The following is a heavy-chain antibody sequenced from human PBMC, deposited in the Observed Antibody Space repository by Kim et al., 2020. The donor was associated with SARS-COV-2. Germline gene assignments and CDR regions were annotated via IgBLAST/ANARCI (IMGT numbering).Heavy chain of an antibody. D-gene: IGHD3-22*01. Sequence: KFQGRVPMTEDTSTDTAYMELSSLRSEDTAVYYCATRYYYDGSGYPYFDYWGQGTLVTVSS. CDR3: ATRYYYDGSGYPYFDY. J-gene: IGHJ4*02. V-gene: IGHV1-24*01.